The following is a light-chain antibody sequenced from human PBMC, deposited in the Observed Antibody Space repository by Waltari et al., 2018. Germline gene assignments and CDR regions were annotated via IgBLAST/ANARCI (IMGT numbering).Light chain of an antibody. CDR2: AAS. CDR3: QQVKSYPPT. CDR1: QGIGSY. V-gene: IGKV1-9*01. Sequence: IQLTQSPSSLSASVGDRVTITCRASQGIGSYLGWYQQKPGKAPKLLISAASTLQSGVPSRFSGSGFGTDFTLTISSLQPEDFATYYCQQVKSYPPTFGQGTKLEIK. J-gene: IGKJ2*01.